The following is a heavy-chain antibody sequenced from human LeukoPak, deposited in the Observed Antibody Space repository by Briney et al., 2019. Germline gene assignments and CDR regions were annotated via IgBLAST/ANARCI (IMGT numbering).Heavy chain of an antibody. CDR2: ISGSGGST. CDR1: GGSISSGDYY. V-gene: IGHV3-23*01. J-gene: IGHJ4*02. Sequence: ETLSLTCTVSGGSISSGDYYWSRIRQPPGKGLEWVSAISGSGGSTYYADSVKGRFTISRDNSKNTLYLQMNSLRAEDTAVYYCAKVRIRSLYYFDYWGQGTLVTVSS. D-gene: IGHD3-3*01. CDR3: AKVRIRSLYYFDY.